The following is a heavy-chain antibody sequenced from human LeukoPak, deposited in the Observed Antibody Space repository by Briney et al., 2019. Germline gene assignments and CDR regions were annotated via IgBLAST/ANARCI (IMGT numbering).Heavy chain of an antibody. J-gene: IGHJ4*02. CDR1: GFTFSSYG. V-gene: IGHV3-30*18. D-gene: IGHD3-22*01. CDR3: AKDSSVRYYYDSSGYILDY. Sequence: GGSLRLSCAASGFTFSSYGMHWVRQAPGKGLEWVAVISYDGSNKYYADSVEGRFTISRDNSKNTLYLQMNSLRAEDTAVYYCAKDSSVRYYYDSSGYILDYWGQGTLVTVSS. CDR2: ISYDGSNK.